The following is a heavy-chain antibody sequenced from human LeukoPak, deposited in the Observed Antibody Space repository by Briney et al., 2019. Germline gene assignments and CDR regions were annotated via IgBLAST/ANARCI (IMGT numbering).Heavy chain of an antibody. Sequence: GGSLRLSCAASGFSFSNHGMHWVRQAPGKRLEWVAVIWDDGNNKRYANSVNGRFTISRDNSENTLYLQMNGLIAEDTAMYYCARDSYQDYYGRFDPWGQGTLVIVSS. D-gene: IGHD3-10*01. J-gene: IGHJ5*02. CDR2: IWDDGNNK. V-gene: IGHV3-33*01. CDR1: GFSFSNHG. CDR3: ARDSYQDYYGRFDP.